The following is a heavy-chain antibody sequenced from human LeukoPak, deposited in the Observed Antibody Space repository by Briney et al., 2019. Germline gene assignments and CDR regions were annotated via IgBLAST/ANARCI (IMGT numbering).Heavy chain of an antibody. D-gene: IGHD6-19*01. CDR2: IRYDGSNK. V-gene: IGHV3-30*02. CDR1: GFTFSGYS. Sequence: GGSLRLSRVGSGFTFSGYSMKWVRQAPGKGLEWVAFIRYDGSNKYYADSVKGRFTISRDNSKNTLYLQMNSLRVEDTAMYYCAGTAGWLAIDYWGQGTLVTVSS. CDR3: AGTAGWLAIDY. J-gene: IGHJ4*02.